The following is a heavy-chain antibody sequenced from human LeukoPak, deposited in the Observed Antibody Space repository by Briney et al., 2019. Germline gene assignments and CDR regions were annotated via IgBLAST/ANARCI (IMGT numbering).Heavy chain of an antibody. CDR3: ARGQRLTSKGVYYFDY. CDR1: GFTFNDYS. D-gene: IGHD5-24*01. V-gene: IGHV3-48*01. CDR2: ISSSSSTI. Sequence: GGSLRLSCAASGFTFNDYSMNWVRQAPGKGLEWVSYISSSSSTISYADSVKGRFTISRDNSKDTLFLQMNSLGAEDTALYYCARGQRLTSKGVYYFDYWGRGTLVTVSS. J-gene: IGHJ4*02.